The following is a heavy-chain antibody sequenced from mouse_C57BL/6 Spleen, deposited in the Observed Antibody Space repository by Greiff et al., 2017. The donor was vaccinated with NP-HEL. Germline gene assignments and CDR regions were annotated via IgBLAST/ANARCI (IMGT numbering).Heavy chain of an antibody. V-gene: IGHV5-17*01. CDR1: GFTFSDYG. D-gene: IGHD1-1*01. Sequence: EVKVEESGGGLVKPGGSLKLSCAASGFTFSDYGMHWVRQAPEKGLEWVAYISSGSSTIYYADTVKGRFTISRDNAKNTLFLQMTSLRSEDTAMYYCARGSTVVHYYAMDYWGQGTSVTVSS. CDR3: ARGSTVVHYYAMDY. CDR2: ISSGSSTI. J-gene: IGHJ4*01.